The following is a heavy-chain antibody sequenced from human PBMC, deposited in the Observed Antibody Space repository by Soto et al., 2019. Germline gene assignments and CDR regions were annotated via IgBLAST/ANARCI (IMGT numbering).Heavy chain of an antibody. D-gene: IGHD2-2*01. CDR3: ARERYQVISDGMDV. CDR1: GYTFTGYY. J-gene: IGHJ6*02. Sequence: ASVKVSCKASGYTFTGYYIHWVREAPGQGLEWMGWINPQTGGTSYPQKFQGRVTLSRDTSINTAYLELTRLRFDDAAVYFCARERYQVISDGMDVWGQGTTVTVSS. CDR2: INPQTGGT. V-gene: IGHV1-2*02.